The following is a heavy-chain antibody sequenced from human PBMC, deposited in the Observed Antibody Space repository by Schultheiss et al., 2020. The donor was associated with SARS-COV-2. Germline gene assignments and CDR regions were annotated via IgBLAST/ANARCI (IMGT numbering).Heavy chain of an antibody. CDR3: ARDPVIHDSNAY. CDR1: GGSISSYY. Sequence: SETLSLTCTVSGGSISSYYWSWIRQPAGKGLEWIGRIYTSGSTNYNPSLKSRVTISVDTSKNQFSLKLSSVTAADTAVYYCARDPVIHDSNAYWGQGTLVTVSS. CDR2: IYTSGST. V-gene: IGHV4-4*07. J-gene: IGHJ4*02. D-gene: IGHD3-22*01.